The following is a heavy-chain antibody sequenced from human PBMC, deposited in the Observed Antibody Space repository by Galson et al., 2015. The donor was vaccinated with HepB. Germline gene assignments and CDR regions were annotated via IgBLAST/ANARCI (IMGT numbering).Heavy chain of an antibody. CDR3: ARDHASTVLGVVIASFDC. J-gene: IGHJ4*02. Sequence: CAISGDSVSSNSAAWNWIRQSPSRGLEWLGRTYYRSKWYNDYAVSVKSRISINPDTSKNQFSLQLSSVTPEDTAVYYCARDHASTVLGVVIASFDCWGQGTPVTVSS. CDR1: GDSVSSNSAA. CDR2: TYYRSKWYN. V-gene: IGHV6-1*01. D-gene: IGHD3-3*01.